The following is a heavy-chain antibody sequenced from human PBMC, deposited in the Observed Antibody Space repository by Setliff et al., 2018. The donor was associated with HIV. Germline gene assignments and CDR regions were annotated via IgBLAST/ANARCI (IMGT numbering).Heavy chain of an antibody. CDR2: IIPIFGRT. J-gene: IGHJ3*01. CDR1: GYSFTNFP. CDR3: AREGAYTYGHGNDAFDF. D-gene: IGHD5-18*01. V-gene: IGHV1-69*04. Sequence: PVKVSCKTSGYSFTNFPIAWVRQAPGQGLEWMGKIIPIFGRTSYARSLQGRVSITADKSTTTAYMELTGLKSEDSAIYFCAREGAYTYGHGNDAFDFWGQGTTVTVSS.